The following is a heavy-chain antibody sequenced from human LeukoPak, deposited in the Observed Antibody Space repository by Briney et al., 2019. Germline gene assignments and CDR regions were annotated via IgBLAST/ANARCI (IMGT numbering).Heavy chain of an antibody. CDR1: GGSFSGYY. J-gene: IGHJ4*02. V-gene: IGHV4-34*01. D-gene: IGHD6-13*01. CDR2: INHSGST. CDR3: ARRYSSSWYARGYFDY. Sequence: SETLSLTCAVYGGSFSGYYWSWIRQPPGKGLEWIGEINHSGSTNYNPSLKSRVTISVDTSKNQFSLKLSSVTAADTAVYYCARRYSSSWYARGYFDYWGQGTLVTVSS.